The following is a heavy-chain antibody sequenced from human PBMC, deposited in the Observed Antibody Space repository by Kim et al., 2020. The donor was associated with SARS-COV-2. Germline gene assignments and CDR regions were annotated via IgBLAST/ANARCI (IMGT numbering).Heavy chain of an antibody. CDR3: ARDLSDNWTFDY. Sequence: ASVKVSCKASGYTFTSNHMHWVRQAPGQGLEWMGLTTPSGDSTSYSQRFQGRLTMTTDTSTSTVYMELSSLRSDDTAVYFCARDLSDNWTFDYWGRGTLVTVSS. CDR1: GYTFTSNH. V-gene: IGHV1-46*01. D-gene: IGHD1-20*01. J-gene: IGHJ4*02. CDR2: TTPSGDST.